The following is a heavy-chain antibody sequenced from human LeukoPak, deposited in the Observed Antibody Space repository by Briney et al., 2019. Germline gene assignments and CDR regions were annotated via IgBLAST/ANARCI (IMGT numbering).Heavy chain of an antibody. V-gene: IGHV4-39*01. CDR3: ARRGGYSGSYYYFDY. CDR1: GGSISSSSYY. J-gene: IGHJ4*02. D-gene: IGHD1-26*01. CDR2: IYFSGST. Sequence: SEPLSLTCTVSGGSISSSSYYSGWIRQPPGKWLGWIGSIYFSGSTYYNPSLKSRATISVDTSKNQFSLKVRSVHAAHTRVYYCARRGGYSGSYYYFDYWGQGTLVTVSS.